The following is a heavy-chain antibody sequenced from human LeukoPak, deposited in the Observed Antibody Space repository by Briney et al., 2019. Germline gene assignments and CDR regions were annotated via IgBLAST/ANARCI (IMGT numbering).Heavy chain of an antibody. V-gene: IGHV4-59*08. CDR1: GGSISSYY. J-gene: IGHJ4*02. D-gene: IGHD6-6*01. Sequence: SETLSLTCTVSGGSISSYYWSWIRQPPGRGLEWIGYVYYSGSTNYNPSLKSRVTISVDTSKNQFSLKVSSVTAADTAVYYCARHVVPYDSTSSYDYWGQGTLVTVSS. CDR3: ARHVVPYDSTSSYDY. CDR2: VYYSGST.